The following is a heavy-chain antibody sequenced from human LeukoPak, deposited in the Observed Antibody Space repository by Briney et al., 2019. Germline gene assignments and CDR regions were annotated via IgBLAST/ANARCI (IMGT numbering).Heavy chain of an antibody. V-gene: IGHV4-34*01. Sequence: PSETLSLTCAVYGGSFSGYYWSWIRQPPGKGLEWIGEINHSGSTNYNPSLKSRVTISVDTSKNQFSLKLSSVTAADTAVYYCARGVATVAAGSYYYYYYYMDVWGKGTTVTVSS. J-gene: IGHJ6*03. CDR3: ARGVATVAAGSYYYYYYYMDV. CDR1: GGSFSGYY. CDR2: INHSGST. D-gene: IGHD6-13*01.